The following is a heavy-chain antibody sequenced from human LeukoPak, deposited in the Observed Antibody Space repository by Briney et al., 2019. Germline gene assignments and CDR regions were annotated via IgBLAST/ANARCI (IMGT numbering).Heavy chain of an antibody. CDR3: ASGKYSSSWYGSPYFDY. CDR2: INHSGST. D-gene: IGHD6-13*01. CDR1: GGSFSGYY. V-gene: IGHV4-34*01. J-gene: IGHJ4*02. Sequence: PSETLSLTCAVYGGSFSGYYWSWIRQPPGKGLEWIGEINHSGSTNYNPSLKSRVTISVDTSKNQFSLKLSSVTAADTAVYYCASGKYSSSWYGSPYFDYWGQGTLVTVSS.